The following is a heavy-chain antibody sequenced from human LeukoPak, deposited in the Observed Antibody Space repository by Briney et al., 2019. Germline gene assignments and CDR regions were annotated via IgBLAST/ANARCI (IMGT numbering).Heavy chain of an antibody. D-gene: IGHD5-24*01. CDR1: GYTFTSYG. V-gene: IGHV1-18*01. J-gene: IGHJ4*02. CDR3: ARDSRDGYIFAY. Sequence: ASVKASCKASGYTFTSYGISWVRQAPGQGLEWMGWISAYNGNTNYAQKLQGRVTMTTDTSTSTAYMELRSLRSDDTAVYYCARDSRDGYIFAYWGQGTLVTVSS. CDR2: ISAYNGNT.